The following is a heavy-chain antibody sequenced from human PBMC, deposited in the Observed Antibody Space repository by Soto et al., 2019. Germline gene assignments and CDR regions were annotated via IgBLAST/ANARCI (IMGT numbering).Heavy chain of an antibody. CDR3: ATHILTAPYGNWFDP. V-gene: IGHV1-24*01. CDR2: FDPEDGET. CDR1: GYTLTELS. Sequence: ASVKVSCKVSGYTLTELSMHWVRQAPGKGLEWMGGFDPEDGETIYAQKFQGRVTMTEDTSTDTAYMELSSLRSEDTAVYYCATHILTAPYGNWFDPWGQGTLVTVSS. J-gene: IGHJ5*02. D-gene: IGHD3-9*01.